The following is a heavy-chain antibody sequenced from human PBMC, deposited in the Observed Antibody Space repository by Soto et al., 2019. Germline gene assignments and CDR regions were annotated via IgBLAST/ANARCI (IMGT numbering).Heavy chain of an antibody. D-gene: IGHD6-6*01. CDR1: GFTFSSYE. CDR3: ARDDWDSSSSAYYYYGMDV. J-gene: IGHJ6*02. Sequence: PRLSCAASGFTFSSYEMNWVRQAPGKGLEWVSYISSSGSTIYYADSVKGRFTISRDNAKNSLYPQMNSLRAEDTAVYYCARDDWDSSSSAYYYYGMDVWRQVTTVPV. V-gene: IGHV3-48*03. CDR2: ISSSGSTI.